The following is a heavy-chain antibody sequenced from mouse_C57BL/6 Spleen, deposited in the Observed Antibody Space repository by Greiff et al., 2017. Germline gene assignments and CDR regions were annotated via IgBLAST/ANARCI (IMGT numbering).Heavy chain of an antibody. J-gene: IGHJ1*03. CDR3: ARGIAERYFDV. Sequence: VQLQQSGAELAKPGASVKLSCKASGYTFNSYWMHWVKQRPGQGLEWIGYINPSSGYTKYNQKFKDKATLTADKSSSTAYMQLSSLTYEDSAVYYCARGIAERYFDVWGTGTTVTVSS. CDR2: INPSSGYT. CDR1: GYTFNSYW. D-gene: IGHD1-1*01. V-gene: IGHV1-7*01.